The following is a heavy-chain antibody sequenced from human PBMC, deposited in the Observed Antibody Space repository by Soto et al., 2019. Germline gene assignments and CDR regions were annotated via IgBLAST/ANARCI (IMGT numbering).Heavy chain of an antibody. J-gene: IGHJ6*02. CDR1: GYTLTELS. Sequence: QVQLVQSGAEVKKPGASVKVSCKVSGYTLTELSMHWVRQAPGKGLEWMGGFDPEDGETIYAQKFQGRVTMTEDTSTDTAYMELSSLRSEDTAVYYCATGSSGWNDGLWGGRVGSPYYYYYGMDVWGQGTTVTVSS. D-gene: IGHD1-1*01. CDR2: FDPEDGET. CDR3: ATGSSGWNDGLWGGRVGSPYYYYYGMDV. V-gene: IGHV1-24*01.